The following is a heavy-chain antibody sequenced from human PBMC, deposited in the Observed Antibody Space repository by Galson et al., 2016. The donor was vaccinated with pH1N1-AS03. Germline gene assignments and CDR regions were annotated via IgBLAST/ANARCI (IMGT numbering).Heavy chain of an antibody. CDR3: VRGDPVTAGGTGCDY. CDR2: MNPDTGNA. CDR1: GYTFTNYD. Sequence: SVKVSCKASGYTFTNYDINWVRQAPGQGLEWMGWMNPDTGNAGYAEKFQGRVTMTRNTSISTAYMELSSLRAEDKAVYYCVRGDPVTAGGTGCDYWGQGTLVTVSS. D-gene: IGHD6-13*01. V-gene: IGHV1-8*01. J-gene: IGHJ4*02.